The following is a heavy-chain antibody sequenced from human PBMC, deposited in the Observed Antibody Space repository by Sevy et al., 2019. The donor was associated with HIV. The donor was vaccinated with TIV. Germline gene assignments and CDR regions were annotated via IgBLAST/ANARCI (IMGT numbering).Heavy chain of an antibody. J-gene: IGHJ3*01. V-gene: IGHV1-8*01. CDR3: AGGGGELGALDF. CDR2: MNPNNGNT. Sequence: ASVKVSCKASGFTFTSYDINWVRQATGQGLEWMGWMNPNNGNTGYAEKFQGRVTMTRNTSISTAYMELNSLRSEDTAVYFCAGGGGELGALDFWGLGTMVTVSS. D-gene: IGHD1-26*01. CDR1: GFTFTSYD.